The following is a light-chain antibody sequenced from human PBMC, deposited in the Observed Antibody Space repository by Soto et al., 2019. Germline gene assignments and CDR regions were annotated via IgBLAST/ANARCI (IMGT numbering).Light chain of an antibody. Sequence: DIHMTQSPSTLSASVGDRVTITCRASQSISSWLAWYQQKPGKAPKLLIYDASSLESGVPSRFSGSGSGTEFTLTISSLQPDDFATYYCQQYSNYWTFGQGTKVDIK. CDR2: DAS. V-gene: IGKV1-5*01. CDR3: QQYSNYWT. J-gene: IGKJ1*01. CDR1: QSISSW.